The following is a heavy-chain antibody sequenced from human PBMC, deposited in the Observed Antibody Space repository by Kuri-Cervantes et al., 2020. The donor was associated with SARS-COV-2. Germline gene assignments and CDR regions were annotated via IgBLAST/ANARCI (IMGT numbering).Heavy chain of an antibody. CDR3: ARASEEHMIVVVITTGGWLDP. Sequence: SETLSLTCAVYGGSFSGYYWSWIRQPPGKGLEWVGEINHGGSTNYNPSLKSRVTISVDTSKNQFSLKLSSVTAADTAVYYCARASEEHMIVVVITTGGWLDPWGQGTLVTVSS. CDR1: GGSFSGYY. V-gene: IGHV4-34*01. J-gene: IGHJ5*02. CDR2: INHGGST. D-gene: IGHD3-22*01.